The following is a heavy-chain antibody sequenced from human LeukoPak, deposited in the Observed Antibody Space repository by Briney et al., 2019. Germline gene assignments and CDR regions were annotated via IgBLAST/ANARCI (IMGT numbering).Heavy chain of an antibody. CDR2: ISGNGGST. V-gene: IGHV3-23*01. D-gene: IGHD3-10*01. J-gene: IGHJ4*02. CDR3: AKERLARGADY. Sequence: GGSLRLSCAASGFTFSNYAMNWVRQAPGKGLEWASTISGNGGSTYYADSVKGRFTLSRDNSKNTLSLQMNSLRAEDTAVYYCAKERLARGADYWGQGTLVTVSS. CDR1: GFTFSNYA.